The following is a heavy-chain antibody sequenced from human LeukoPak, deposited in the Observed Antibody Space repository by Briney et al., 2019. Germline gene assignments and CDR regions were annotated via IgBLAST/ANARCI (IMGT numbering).Heavy chain of an antibody. V-gene: IGHV1-69*13. CDR2: IIPIFGTA. CDR3: ARMSDGSGSPYYGMDV. Sequence: SVKVSCNASGGTFSSYAISWVRQAPGQGLEWMGGIIPIFGTANYAQKLQGRVTITADESTSTAYMELSSLRSDDTAVYYCARMSDGSGSPYYGMDVWGQGTTVTVSS. CDR1: GGTFSSYA. J-gene: IGHJ6*02. D-gene: IGHD3-10*01.